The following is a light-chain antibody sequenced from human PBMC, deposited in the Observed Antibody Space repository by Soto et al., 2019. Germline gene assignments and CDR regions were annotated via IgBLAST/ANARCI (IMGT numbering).Light chain of an antibody. CDR2: DTS. CDR1: QSVSNK. CDR3: QQYNTWRSIT. J-gene: IGKJ5*01. V-gene: IGKV3-15*01. Sequence: EIVMTQSPATLSVSPGERATLSCRASQSVSNKLAWYQHKPGQAPRVLIYDTSTRAAGIPARFSGSGSGTDFTLTISSLQSADFAVYYYQQYNTWRSITFGQGTRLESK.